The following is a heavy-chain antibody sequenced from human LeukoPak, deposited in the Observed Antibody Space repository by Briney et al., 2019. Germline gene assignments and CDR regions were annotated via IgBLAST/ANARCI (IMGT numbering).Heavy chain of an antibody. CDR1: GFIFSNDA. CDR2: IWFDGSNK. Sequence: PGGSLRHSCAASGFIFSNDAMHWVRQAPGKGLEWVAFIWFDGSNKHYADSVKGRFTISRDNSEDTLYLQMNSLRAEDTAVYYCVRDPSGSGFAFDSWGQGALVTVSS. CDR3: VRDPSGSGFAFDS. D-gene: IGHD1-1*01. V-gene: IGHV3-33*01. J-gene: IGHJ4*02.